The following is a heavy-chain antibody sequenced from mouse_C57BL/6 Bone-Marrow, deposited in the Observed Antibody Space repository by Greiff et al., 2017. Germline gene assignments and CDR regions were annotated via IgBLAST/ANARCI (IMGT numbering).Heavy chain of an antibody. V-gene: IGHV5-4*03. CDR1: GFTFSSYA. Sequence: EVMLVESGGGLVKPGGSLKLSCAASGFTFSSYAMSWVRQTPEKRLEWVATISDGGSYTYYPDNVKGRFTISRDNAKNNLYLQMSHLKSEDTAMYYCARGYGNYWYFDVWGTGTTGTVS. CDR2: ISDGGSYT. D-gene: IGHD2-1*01. J-gene: IGHJ1*03. CDR3: ARGYGNYWYFDV.